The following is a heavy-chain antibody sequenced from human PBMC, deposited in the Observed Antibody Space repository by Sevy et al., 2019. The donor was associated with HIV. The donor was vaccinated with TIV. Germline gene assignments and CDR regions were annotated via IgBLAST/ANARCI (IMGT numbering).Heavy chain of an antibody. CDR2: INHSGST. Sequence: SETLSLTCAVYGGSLSGYYWSWIRQPPGKGLEWIGEINHSGSTNYNPSLKSRVTISVDTSKNQFSLKLSSVTAADTAVYYCASGRQKQWLVRWGQGTLVTVSS. CDR3: ASGRQKQWLVR. J-gene: IGHJ4*02. V-gene: IGHV4-34*01. D-gene: IGHD6-19*01. CDR1: GGSLSGYY.